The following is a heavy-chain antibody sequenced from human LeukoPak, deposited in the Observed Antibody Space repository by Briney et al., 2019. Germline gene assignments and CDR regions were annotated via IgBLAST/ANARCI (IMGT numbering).Heavy chain of an antibody. CDR3: ARGDITVAFDS. D-gene: IGHD6-19*01. J-gene: IGHJ4*02. CDR1: GDSFSRYY. CDR2: IYTSGST. Sequence: SETLSLTCTVSGDSFSRYYWSWIRQPAGKGLEWIGRIYTSGSTNYNPSLKSRVTMSVDTSKNQFSLKLSSVTAADTAVYYCARGDITVAFDSWGQGTLVTVSS. V-gene: IGHV4-4*07.